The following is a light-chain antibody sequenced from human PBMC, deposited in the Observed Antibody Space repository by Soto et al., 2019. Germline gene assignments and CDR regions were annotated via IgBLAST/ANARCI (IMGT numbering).Light chain of an antibody. CDR1: QGIASS. J-gene: IGKJ4*01. CDR3: QQFNSYPLT. V-gene: IGKV1-9*01. Sequence: DIHLTQSPSFLSASVGDRVTITCRASQGIASSLAWYHQKPGKAPKLLIYAASTLETGVPSRFTGSGSGTEFTLTINSLQPEDFAIYYCQQFNSYPLTFGGGTKVEI. CDR2: AAS.